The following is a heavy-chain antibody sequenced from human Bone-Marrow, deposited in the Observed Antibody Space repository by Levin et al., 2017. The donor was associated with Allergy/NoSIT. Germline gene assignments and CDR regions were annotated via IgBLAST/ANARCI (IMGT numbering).Heavy chain of an antibody. CDR1: GDSVTTSRDY. CDR2: VYYTGST. Sequence: RSQTLSLTCSVSGDSVTTSRDYWGWIRQPPGKGLEWIGSVYYTGSTYYKKSLKSRLTISVDTSKNQFSLRLSSLTAADSAVYYCARYFDSIDGFDMWGQGTMVTVSS. V-gene: IGHV4-39*01. D-gene: IGHD3-9*01. CDR3: ARYFDSIDGFDM. J-gene: IGHJ3*02.